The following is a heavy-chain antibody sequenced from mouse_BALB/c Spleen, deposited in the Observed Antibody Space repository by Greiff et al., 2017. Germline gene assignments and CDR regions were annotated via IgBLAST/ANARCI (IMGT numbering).Heavy chain of an antibody. CDR2: IWSGGST. V-gene: IGHV2-4-1*01. CDR3: ARNVYYGNRAMDY. J-gene: IGHJ4*01. CDR1: GFSLTSYG. D-gene: IGHD2-1*01. Sequence: VQLVESGPGLVAPSQSLSITCTVSGFSLTSYGVHWVRQSPGKGLEWLGVIWSGGSTDYNAAFISRLSISKDNSKSQVFFKMNSLQADDTAIYYCARNVYYGNRAMDYWGQGTSVTVSS.